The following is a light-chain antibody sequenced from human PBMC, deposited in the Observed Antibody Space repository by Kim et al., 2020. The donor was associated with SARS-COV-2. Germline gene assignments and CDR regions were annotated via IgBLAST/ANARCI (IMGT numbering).Light chain of an antibody. J-gene: IGKJ1*01. CDR2: GAS. V-gene: IGKV1-27*01. Sequence: DIRMTQSPSSLSASVGDRVTITCRARQGINNDLAWYQQKPGKVPNLLIYGASALQSGVPSRFSGRGSGTDFTLTISSLQPEDVAIYYCQKYNGAPWTFGQGTKVEIK. CDR1: QGINND. CDR3: QKYNGAPWT.